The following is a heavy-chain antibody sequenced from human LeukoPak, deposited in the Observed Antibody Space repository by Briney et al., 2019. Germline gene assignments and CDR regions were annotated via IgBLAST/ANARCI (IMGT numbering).Heavy chain of an antibody. D-gene: IGHD3-10*01. CDR1: GFTFNNYA. CDR3: AKNYGSGSYLSYPFDY. Sequence: GGSLRLSCAASGFTFNNYALTWVRQTPGKGLECVSAISGDGVSPYYADSVKGRFTISRDNSKNTLYLQMNSLRAEDTAVYCCAKNYGSGSYLSYPFDYWGQGTLVTVSS. V-gene: IGHV3-23*01. CDR2: ISGDGVSP. J-gene: IGHJ4*02.